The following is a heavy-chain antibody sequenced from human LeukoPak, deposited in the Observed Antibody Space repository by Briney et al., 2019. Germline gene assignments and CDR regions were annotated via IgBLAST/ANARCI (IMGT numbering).Heavy chain of an antibody. D-gene: IGHD3-10*01. CDR1: GGSISRYY. J-gene: IGHJ3*02. Sequence: SETLSLTCTVSGGSISRYYWTWIRQPPGKGLEWIGYIYYSGSTHYNPSLKSRGTISVDTSKNQFSLKLSSVTAADTAVYYCARGSITVVPAFDIWGQGTMVTVSS. CDR2: IYYSGST. CDR3: ARGSITVVPAFDI. V-gene: IGHV4-59*12.